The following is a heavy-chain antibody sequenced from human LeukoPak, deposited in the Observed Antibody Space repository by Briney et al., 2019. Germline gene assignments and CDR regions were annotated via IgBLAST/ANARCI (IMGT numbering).Heavy chain of an antibody. V-gene: IGHV1-2*02. Sequence: ASVKVSCKASGYTFTSYGISWVRQAPGQGLEWMGWINPNSGGTNYAQKFQGRVTMTRDTSISTAYMELTRLRSDDTAVYYCARDNGDYWFDYGGQGTLVTVSS. CDR2: INPNSGGT. CDR3: ARDNGDYWFDY. CDR1: GYTFTSYG. J-gene: IGHJ4*02. D-gene: IGHD4-17*01.